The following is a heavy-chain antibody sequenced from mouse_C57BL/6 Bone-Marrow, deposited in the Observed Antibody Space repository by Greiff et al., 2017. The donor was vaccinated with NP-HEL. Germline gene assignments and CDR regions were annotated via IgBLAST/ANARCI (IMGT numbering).Heavy chain of an antibody. D-gene: IGHD3-2*02. CDR3: ARLQTAQARDY. CDR1: GYTFTSYG. V-gene: IGHV1-81*01. Sequence: VQLQQSGAELARPGASVKLSCKASGYTFTSYGISWVKQRTGQGLEWIGEIYPRSGNTYYNEKFKGKATLTADKSSSTAYMELRSLTSEDSAVYYCARLQTAQARDYWGQGTTLTVSS. J-gene: IGHJ2*01. CDR2: IYPRSGNT.